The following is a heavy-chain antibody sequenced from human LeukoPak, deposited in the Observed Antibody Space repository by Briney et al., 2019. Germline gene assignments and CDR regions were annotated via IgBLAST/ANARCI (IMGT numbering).Heavy chain of an antibody. CDR1: GFTFSSFE. D-gene: IGHD6-13*01. Sequence: GGSLRLSCAASGFTFSSFEMNWVRQAPGRGLEWLSHISTSGGTKYYADSVKGRFTISGDNAENSVYLQMSGLTAEDTGLYYCVRDATTAVGWVYMDVWGKGTTVTISS. V-gene: IGHV3-48*03. CDR2: ISTSGGTK. CDR3: VRDATTAVGWVYMDV. J-gene: IGHJ6*03.